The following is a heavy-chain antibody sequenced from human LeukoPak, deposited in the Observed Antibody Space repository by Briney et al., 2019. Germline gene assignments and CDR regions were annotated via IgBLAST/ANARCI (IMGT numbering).Heavy chain of an antibody. CDR2: IYYSGST. J-gene: IGHJ4*02. CDR1: GGAISSYY. CDR3: ARGDGASHLIDY. V-gene: IGHV4-39*01. D-gene: IGHD4-17*01. Sequence: PSETLSLTCIVSGGAISSYYWNWIRQPPGKGLEWIGSIYYSGSTYYNPSLKSRVTISVDTSKNQFSLKLSSVTAADTAVYYCARGDGASHLIDYWGQGTLVTVSS.